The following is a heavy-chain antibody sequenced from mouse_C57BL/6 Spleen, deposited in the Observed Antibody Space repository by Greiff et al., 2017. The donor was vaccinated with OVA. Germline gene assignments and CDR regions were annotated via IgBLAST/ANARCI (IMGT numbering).Heavy chain of an antibody. CDR1: GFTFTDYY. Sequence: EVKLQESGGGLVQPGGSLSLSCAASGFTFTDYYMSWVRQPPGKALEWLGFIRNKANGYTTEYSASVKGRFTISRDNSQSILYLQMNALRAEDSATYYCARSTAQFDYWGQGTTLTVSS. V-gene: IGHV7-3*01. CDR2: IRNKANGYTT. J-gene: IGHJ2*01. CDR3: ARSTAQFDY. D-gene: IGHD3-2*02.